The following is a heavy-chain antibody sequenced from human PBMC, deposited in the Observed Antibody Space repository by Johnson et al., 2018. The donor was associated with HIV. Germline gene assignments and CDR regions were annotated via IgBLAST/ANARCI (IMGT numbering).Heavy chain of an antibody. J-gene: IGHJ3*02. D-gene: IGHD6-13*01. CDR1: GFTFSSFA. CDR3: ARDRAAAGTDALDI. CDR2: ISYDGSNN. Sequence: QVQLVESGGGLVQPGGSLRLSCAASGFTFSSFALHWVRQAPGKGLEWVALISYDGSNNYYAASVQGRFTISRDNSKNTLYLQMNSLRAEDTAVYYCARDRAAAGTDALDIWGQGTMVTVSS. V-gene: IGHV3-30*04.